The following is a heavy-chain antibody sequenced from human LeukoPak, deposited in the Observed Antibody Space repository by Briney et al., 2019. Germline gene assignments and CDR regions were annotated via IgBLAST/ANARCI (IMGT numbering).Heavy chain of an antibody. Sequence: PSETLSLTCTVSGGSISSGGYYWGWIRQHPGKGLERIGHIYYSGSTYYNPSLKSRVTISVDTSKNQFSLKLSSVTAADTAVYYSARDGVYYYDSSGYYRVFDPWGQGTLVTVSS. CDR1: GGSISSGGYY. V-gene: IGHV4-31*03. J-gene: IGHJ5*02. D-gene: IGHD3-22*01. CDR2: IYYSGST. CDR3: ARDGVYYYDSSGYYRVFDP.